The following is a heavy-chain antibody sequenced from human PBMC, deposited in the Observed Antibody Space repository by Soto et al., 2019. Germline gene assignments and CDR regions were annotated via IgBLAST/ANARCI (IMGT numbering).Heavy chain of an antibody. Sequence: QVQLVQSGAEVKKPGASVKVSCKASGYTFTSYGISWVRQAPGQGLEWMGWLSAYNGNTNYAQKLQGRVTMTTDTSAGTGYMEMRSLRPDDTAVYYCAKEGWVGRWFGDKGWFYPWGQGTLVTVSS. CDR3: AKEGWVGRWFGDKGWFYP. J-gene: IGHJ5*02. D-gene: IGHD3-10*01. CDR1: GYTFTSYG. CDR2: LSAYNGNT. V-gene: IGHV1-18*01.